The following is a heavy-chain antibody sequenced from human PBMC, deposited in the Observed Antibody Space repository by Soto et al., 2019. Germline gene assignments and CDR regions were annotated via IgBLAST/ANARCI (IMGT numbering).Heavy chain of an antibody. CDR1: GFTFSSYS. V-gene: IGHV3-21*01. CDR2: ISSSSSYI. Sequence: PGGSLRLSCAASGFTFSSYSMNWVRQAPGKGLEWVSSISSSSSYIYYADSVKGRFTISRDNAKNPLYLQMNSLRAEDTAVYYCARDREQKPNWFDPWGQGTLVTVSS. J-gene: IGHJ5*02. CDR3: ARDREQKPNWFDP.